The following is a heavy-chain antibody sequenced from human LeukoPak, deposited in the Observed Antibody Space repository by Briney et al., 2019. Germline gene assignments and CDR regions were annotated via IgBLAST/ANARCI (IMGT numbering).Heavy chain of an antibody. J-gene: IGHJ4*02. V-gene: IGHV3-7*01. D-gene: IGHD6-19*01. CDR2: IKQDGSEK. Sequence: GGSLRLSCAASGFTFSTYWMSWVRQAPGKGLEWVANIKQDGSEKHYVDSVKGRFAISRDNAKNSLYLQMNSLRAEDTAVYYCVRGGWSVDYWGQGTLVTVSS. CDR1: GFTFSTYW. CDR3: VRGGWSVDY.